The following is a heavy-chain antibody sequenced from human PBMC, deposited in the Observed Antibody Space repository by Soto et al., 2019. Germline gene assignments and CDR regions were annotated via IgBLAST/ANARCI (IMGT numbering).Heavy chain of an antibody. J-gene: IGHJ4*02. D-gene: IGHD5-18*01. CDR1: GFTFSDYG. CDR3: ARNVRGYSLDY. CDR2: IWYDGSNK. V-gene: IGHV3-33*01. Sequence: GGSLRLSCAAYGFTFSDYGMPWVRQAPGKGLEWVAVIWYDGSNKYYADSVKGRFTISRDNSKNTVYLQMNSLRAEDTAVYYCARNVRGYSLDYWGQGTLVTGSS.